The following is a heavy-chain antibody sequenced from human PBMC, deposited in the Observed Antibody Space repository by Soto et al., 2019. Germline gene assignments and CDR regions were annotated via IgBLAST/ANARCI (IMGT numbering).Heavy chain of an antibody. CDR1: GGTFSSYA. D-gene: IGHD3-3*01. V-gene: IGHV1-69*01. CDR3: ASPPEFWSGYEMDV. CDR2: IIPIFGTA. Sequence: QVQLVQSGAEVKKPGSSVKVSCKASGGTFSSYAISWVRQAPGQGLEWMGGIIPIFGTANYAQKFQGRVTITADESTSTANMGLSSLRSEDTAVYYCASPPEFWSGYEMDVWGQGTTVTVSS. J-gene: IGHJ6*02.